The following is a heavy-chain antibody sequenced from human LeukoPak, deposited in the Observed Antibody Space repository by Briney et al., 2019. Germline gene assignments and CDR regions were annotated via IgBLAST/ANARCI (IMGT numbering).Heavy chain of an antibody. Sequence: GGSLRLSCEASGFTFSSYSMNWVRQAPGKGLEWVSYISSSSSTIYYADSVKGRFTISRDNAKNSLYLQMNSLRAEDTAVYYCARDRGSYIPDAFDIWGQGTMVTVSS. CDR2: ISSSSSTI. D-gene: IGHD1-26*01. CDR3: ARDRGSYIPDAFDI. V-gene: IGHV3-48*01. J-gene: IGHJ3*02. CDR1: GFTFSSYS.